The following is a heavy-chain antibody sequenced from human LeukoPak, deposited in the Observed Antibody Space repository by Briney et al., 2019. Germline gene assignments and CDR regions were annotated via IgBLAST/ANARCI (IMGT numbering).Heavy chain of an antibody. CDR2: IYSGGRT. Sequence: SGGSLRLSCAASGCTISSSYMSWVRQAPGKGLEWVSVIYSGGRTYYADSVKGRFTSSRDNSKNTLYLQMNSLRAEDTAVYYCARGATVVNNDAFDIWGQGTMVTVSS. CDR3: ARGATVVNNDAFDI. V-gene: IGHV3-53*01. CDR1: GCTISSSY. D-gene: IGHD4-23*01. J-gene: IGHJ3*02.